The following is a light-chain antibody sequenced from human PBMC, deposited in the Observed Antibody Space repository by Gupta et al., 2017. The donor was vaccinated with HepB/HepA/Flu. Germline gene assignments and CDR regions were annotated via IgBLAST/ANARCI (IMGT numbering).Light chain of an antibody. V-gene: IGLV2-14*03. Sequence: QSALTQPASLSGSPGQSITISCTGTSSDVGGYNYVSWYQQHPGKAPKLMIYDVSNRPSGVSKRFSGSKSGNTASLTISGLQAEDEADYYCSSYTSSSPYVFGTGTKVTVL. CDR1: SSDVGGYNY. J-gene: IGLJ1*01. CDR2: DVS. CDR3: SSYTSSSPYV.